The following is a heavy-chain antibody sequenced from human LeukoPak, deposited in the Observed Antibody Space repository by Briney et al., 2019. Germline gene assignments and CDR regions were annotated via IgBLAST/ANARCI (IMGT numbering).Heavy chain of an antibody. Sequence: ASVKVSCKASGYTFTGYYIHWVRQAPGQGLEWMGWINPNSGGTNYAQKFQGRVTMTRDTSISTAYMELSRLRSDDTAVYYCARDRFMWFGELYVRYFDYWGQGTLVTVSS. J-gene: IGHJ4*02. CDR2: INPNSGGT. V-gene: IGHV1-2*02. D-gene: IGHD3-10*01. CDR3: ARDRFMWFGELYVRYFDY. CDR1: GYTFTGYY.